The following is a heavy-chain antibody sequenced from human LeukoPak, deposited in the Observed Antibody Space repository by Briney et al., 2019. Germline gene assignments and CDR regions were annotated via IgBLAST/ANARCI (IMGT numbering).Heavy chain of an antibody. Sequence: ASVKVSCKASGYTFTSYYMHWVRQAPGQGLEWMGIINPSGGSTSYAQKFQGRVTMTRDMSTSTVYMELSSLRSEDTAVYYCARDSGGITMVRGAFYYWGQGTLVTVSS. CDR3: ARDSGGITMVRGAFYY. CDR1: GYTFTSYY. V-gene: IGHV1-46*01. D-gene: IGHD3-10*01. CDR2: INPSGGST. J-gene: IGHJ4*02.